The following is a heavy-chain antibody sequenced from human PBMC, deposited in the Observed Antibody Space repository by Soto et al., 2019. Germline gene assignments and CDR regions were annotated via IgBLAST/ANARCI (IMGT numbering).Heavy chain of an antibody. J-gene: IGHJ4*02. CDR3: ARRYSSGFDY. D-gene: IGHD6-19*01. V-gene: IGHV4-59*08. CDR2: IFYSGST. Sequence: QVQLQESGPGLVKPSETLSLTCTVSGGSISSYYWSWIRQPPGKGLEWIGYIFYSGSTNYNPSLNTRGTISVDTSKNQFSLKLSSVTAADTAVYYCARRYSSGFDYWGQGTLVTVSS. CDR1: GGSISSYY.